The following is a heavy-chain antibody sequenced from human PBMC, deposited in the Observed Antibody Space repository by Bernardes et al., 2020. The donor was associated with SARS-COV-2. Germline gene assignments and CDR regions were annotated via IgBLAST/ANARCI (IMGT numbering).Heavy chain of an antibody. Sequence: SETLSLTCTVSGGSTSSYYWSWIWQPPGKGLECIGYMYYSGSTNFNPSLQSRVTISVDTSKNHFSLKLSPVTAADTALYYCARLGGYSGSYRSSDYWGQGTLVAVSS. CDR1: GGSTSSYY. J-gene: IGHJ4*02. CDR2: MYYSGST. D-gene: IGHD1-26*01. CDR3: ARLGGYSGSYRSSDY. V-gene: IGHV4-59*08.